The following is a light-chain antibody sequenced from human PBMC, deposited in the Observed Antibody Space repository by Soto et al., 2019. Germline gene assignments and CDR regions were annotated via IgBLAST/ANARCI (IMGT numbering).Light chain of an antibody. CDR3: CSYAGSSAYV. J-gene: IGLJ1*01. CDR1: SSDVGSYNF. Sequence: QSVLTQPASVSGSPGQPITISCTGTSSDVGSYNFVSWYQHHPGKAPTLMIYEVTKRPSGVSNRFSDSKSSNTASLTISGLQAEDEADYYCCSYAGSSAYVFGTGTKLTVL. CDR2: EVT. V-gene: IGLV2-23*02.